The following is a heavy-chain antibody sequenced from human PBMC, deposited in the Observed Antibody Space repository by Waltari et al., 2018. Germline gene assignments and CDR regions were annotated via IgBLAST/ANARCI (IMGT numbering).Heavy chain of an antibody. V-gene: IGHV3-7*01. J-gene: IGHJ4*02. CDR1: GFTLSNYW. CDR3: VRNRGWQQFDF. D-gene: IGHD2-15*01. Sequence: EVQLVESGGGLVQPGGSLRLSCAVPGFTLSNYWMGWVRQAPGKGLEWVADIKEDGGRKDYVDSVKGRFTISRDNAKSTLYLQMNSLRAEDTAVFYCVRNRGWQQFDFWGQGTLVTVSS. CDR2: IKEDGGRK.